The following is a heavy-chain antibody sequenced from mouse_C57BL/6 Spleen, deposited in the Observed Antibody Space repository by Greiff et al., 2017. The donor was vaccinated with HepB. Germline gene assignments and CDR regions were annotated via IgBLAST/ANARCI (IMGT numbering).Heavy chain of an antibody. CDR3: AKQATVVARGYYFDY. V-gene: IGHV2-5*01. J-gene: IGHJ2*01. CDR1: GFSLTSYG. CDR2: IWRGGST. D-gene: IGHD1-1*01. Sequence: VQLQQSGPGLVQPSQSLSITCTVSGFSLTSYGVHWVRQSPGKGLEWLGVIWRGGSTDYNAAFMSRLSITKDNSKSQVFFKMNSLQADDTAIYYCAKQATVVARGYYFDYWGQGTTLTVSS.